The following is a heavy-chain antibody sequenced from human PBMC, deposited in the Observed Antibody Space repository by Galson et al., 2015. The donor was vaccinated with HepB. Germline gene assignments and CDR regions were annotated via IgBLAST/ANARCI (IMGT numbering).Heavy chain of an antibody. CDR1: GFTFTDHW. V-gene: IGHV3-7*03. CDR2: LNQHGNEK. D-gene: IGHD3-22*01. CDR3: VRDALGGYDF. J-gene: IGHJ3*01. Sequence: SLRLSCAASGFTFTDHWMSWVRQTPRRGLEWVTNLNQHGNEKYYADSVKGRFSISGDNAKNSLYLQMNSLIDEDTAVYYCVRDALGGYDFWGQGTTVIVSS.